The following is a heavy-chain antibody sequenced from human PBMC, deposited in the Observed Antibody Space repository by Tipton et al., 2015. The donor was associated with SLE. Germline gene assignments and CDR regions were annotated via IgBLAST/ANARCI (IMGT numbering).Heavy chain of an antibody. J-gene: IGHJ5*01. CDR2: IYTSGST. V-gene: IGHV4-61*02. CDR3: ARHTSQSCSYSSCHPNWYDS. D-gene: IGHD2-2*01. Sequence: TLSLTCTVSGGSISSGSYYWSWIRQPAGKGLEWIGRIYTSGSTNYNPSLKSRVTISVDTSKNQFSLKLSSVTAADTAVYYCARHTSQSCSYSSCHPNWYDSWGQGTLVTVSS. CDR1: GGSISSGSYY.